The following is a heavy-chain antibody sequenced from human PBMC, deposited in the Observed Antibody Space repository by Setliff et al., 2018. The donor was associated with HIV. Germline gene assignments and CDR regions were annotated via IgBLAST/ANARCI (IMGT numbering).Heavy chain of an antibody. D-gene: IGHD1-1*01. CDR2: ISGSGGST. CDR1: GFTFSSYA. CDR3: ARDWNGDGRSIDS. Sequence: GGSLRLSCAASGFTFSSYAMSWVRQAPGKGLEWVSAISGSGGSTYYADSVKGRFTISRDNSKNTLYLQMNSLRAEDTAVYYCARDWNGDGRSIDSWGQGTLVTVSS. V-gene: IGHV3-23*01. J-gene: IGHJ5*01.